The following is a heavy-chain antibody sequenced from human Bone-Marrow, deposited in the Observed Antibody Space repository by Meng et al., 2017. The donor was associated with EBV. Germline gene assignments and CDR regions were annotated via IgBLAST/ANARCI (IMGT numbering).Heavy chain of an antibody. CDR2: LIPMFGAP. D-gene: IGHD3-10*01. V-gene: IGHV1-69*01. CDR1: GGPFRTDA. J-gene: IGHJ4*02. Sequence: QVPVVKCGAELKKPGSSVKVACKTSGGPFRTDAISWVRQAPGQGLEWMGGLIPMFGAPNYAQKFQGRITITADESTSTHYMELSSLRSEDTAVYYCASESGRGYTPDYWGQGTMVTVSS. CDR3: ASESGRGYTPDY.